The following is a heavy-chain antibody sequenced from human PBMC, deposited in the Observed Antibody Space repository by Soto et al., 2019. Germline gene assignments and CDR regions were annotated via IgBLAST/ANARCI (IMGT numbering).Heavy chain of an antibody. CDR2: ISCDASNT. J-gene: IGHJ4*02. Sequence: QVQVVESGGGVVQAGRSLRLSCTASGFTFGTYSMHWVRQAPGKGLEWVAVISCDASNTYYADSVKGRFTISRDNSKNALFLQMNSLRPEDTAVYYCATPQRGYFDLDYWGQGILVTVSS. V-gene: IGHV3-30-3*01. CDR1: GFTFGTYS. D-gene: IGHD3-9*01. CDR3: ATPQRGYFDLDY.